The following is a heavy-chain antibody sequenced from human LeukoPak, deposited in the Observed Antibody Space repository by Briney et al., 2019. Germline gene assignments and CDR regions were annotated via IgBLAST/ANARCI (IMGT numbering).Heavy chain of an antibody. V-gene: IGHV4-39*01. CDR1: GLSISSSSYY. CDR2: IYYSGST. J-gene: IGHJ4*02. CDR3: ARQASIALSGHFNN. D-gene: IGHD6-6*01. Sequence: PSETLSLTCTGSGLSISSSSYYWVWIRQPPGKGLEWIGSIYYSGSTYYNPSLKSRVTISVDTSKNQFSLKLSSVNAADTAVYYCARQASIALSGHFNNWGQGTLVTVSS.